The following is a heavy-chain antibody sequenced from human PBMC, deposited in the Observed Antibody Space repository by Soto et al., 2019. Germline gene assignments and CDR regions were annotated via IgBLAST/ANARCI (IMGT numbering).Heavy chain of an antibody. Sequence: GESLKISCKGSGYNFAGYWIAWVRQMPGKGLELMGIIYPSDSDTRYRPSFQGQVTISADKSISSAYLQWSSLRASDTAMYYCARGGVATRTFDYWGQGTQVTVYS. D-gene: IGHD3-3*01. V-gene: IGHV5-51*01. CDR3: ARGGVATRTFDY. CDR1: GYNFAGYW. J-gene: IGHJ4*02. CDR2: IYPSDSDT.